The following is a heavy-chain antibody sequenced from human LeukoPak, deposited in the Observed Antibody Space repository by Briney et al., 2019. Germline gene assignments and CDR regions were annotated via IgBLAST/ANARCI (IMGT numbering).Heavy chain of an antibody. J-gene: IGHJ4*02. CDR3: ARRIAPWAFDY. Sequence: QAGGSLRLSCAASGFTFSSYSMNWVRQAPGKGLEWVSYISSNRNTIYYADSVKGRFTISRDNAKDSLYLQMNSLRAEDTAVYYCARRIAPWAFDYWGQGTLVTVSS. D-gene: IGHD2-15*01. CDR1: GFTFSSYS. CDR2: ISSNRNTI. V-gene: IGHV3-48*01.